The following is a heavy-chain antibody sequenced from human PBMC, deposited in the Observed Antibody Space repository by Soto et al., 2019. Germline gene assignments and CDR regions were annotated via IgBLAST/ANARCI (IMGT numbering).Heavy chain of an antibody. V-gene: IGHV3-53*02. J-gene: IGHJ4*02. CDR2: IYSGGTT. CDR1: GFTVSNNY. CDR3: ARDRRDFWSGALDY. D-gene: IGHD3-3*01. Sequence: EVQLVETGGGLIQPGGSLRLSCAASGFTVSNNYMSWVRQAPGKGLEWVSVIYSGGTTYYAGSVKGRFTISRDNSKNTVYLKMNSLRAEDTALYYCARDRRDFWSGALDYWGQGTLVTVSS.